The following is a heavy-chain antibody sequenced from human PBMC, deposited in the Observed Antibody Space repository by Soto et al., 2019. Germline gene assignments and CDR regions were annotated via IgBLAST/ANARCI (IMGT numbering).Heavy chain of an antibody. CDR2: IYPGDSDT. V-gene: IGHV5-51*01. Sequence: GESLKISCKGSGYSFTSYWIGWVRQMPGKGLEWMGIIYPGDSDTRYSPSFQGQVTISADKSISTAYLQWSSLKASDTAMYYCARPFFSCSSTSCYHCWGQGTLVPVSS. J-gene: IGHJ4*02. CDR1: GYSFTSYW. CDR3: ARPFFSCSSTSCYHC. D-gene: IGHD2-2*01.